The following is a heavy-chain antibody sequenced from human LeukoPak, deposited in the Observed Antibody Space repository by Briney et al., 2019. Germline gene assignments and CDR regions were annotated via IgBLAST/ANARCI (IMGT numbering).Heavy chain of an antibody. Sequence: PGGSLRLSCAASGFTVSGTHMSWVRQAPGKGLEWVSAIYTGGTTYYADSVMGRFTVSRDNSRNTVFLHMNSLRVDDTAVYYCAKDEATSGGGLASWGQGTLVTVSS. CDR2: IYTGGTT. J-gene: IGHJ4*02. CDR1: GFTVSGTH. CDR3: AKDEATSGGGLAS. D-gene: IGHD3-16*01. V-gene: IGHV3-53*01.